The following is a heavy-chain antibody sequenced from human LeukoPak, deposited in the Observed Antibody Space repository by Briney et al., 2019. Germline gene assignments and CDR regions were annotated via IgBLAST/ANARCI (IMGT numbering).Heavy chain of an antibody. CDR1: GFTFDDYA. D-gene: IGHD6-6*01. Sequence: GRSLRLSCAASGFTFDDYAMHWVRQAPGKGLEWVSGISWISGSIGYADSVKGRFTISRDNAKNSLYLQMNSLRAEDTALYYCAKDHSEYSSSPFDYWGQGTLVTVSS. J-gene: IGHJ4*02. CDR2: ISWISGSI. CDR3: AKDHSEYSSSPFDY. V-gene: IGHV3-9*01.